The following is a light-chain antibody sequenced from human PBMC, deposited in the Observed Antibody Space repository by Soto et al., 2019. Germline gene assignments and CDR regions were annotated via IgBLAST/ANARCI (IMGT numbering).Light chain of an antibody. Sequence: EIILPQSPDTLSLSPGERATLSCMASQSVSNNYLAWYQQKPGQAPRLLIYGASTRATGIPARFGGSGSGTEFTLTISSLQSEDFAVYYCQQYNDWPPITFGQGTRLEIK. CDR2: GAS. CDR1: QSVSNN. J-gene: IGKJ5*01. V-gene: IGKV3-15*01. CDR3: QQYNDWPPIT.